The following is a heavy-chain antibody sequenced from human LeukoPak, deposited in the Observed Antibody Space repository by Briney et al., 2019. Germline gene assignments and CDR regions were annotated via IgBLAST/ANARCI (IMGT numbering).Heavy chain of an antibody. CDR1: GFTFSSYS. J-gene: IGHJ4*02. CDR3: ARMGFERAAAGPLY. CDR2: ISSSSSYI. V-gene: IGHV3-21*01. D-gene: IGHD6-13*01. Sequence: PGGSLRLSCAASGFTFSSYSMSWVRQAPGKGLEWVSSISSSSSYIYYADSVKGRFTISRDNAKNSLYLQMNSLRAEDTAVYYCARMGFERAAAGPLYWGQGTLVTVSS.